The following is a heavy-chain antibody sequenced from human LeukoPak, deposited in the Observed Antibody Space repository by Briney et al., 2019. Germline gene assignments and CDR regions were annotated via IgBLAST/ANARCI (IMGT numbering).Heavy chain of an antibody. CDR3: AGQRRGGYDQYYFDY. J-gene: IGHJ4*02. Sequence: SETLSLTCAVYGGSFSGYYWSWIRQPPGKGLERIGEINHSGSTNYNPSLKSRVTISVDTSKNQFSLKLSSVTAADTAVYYCAGQRRGGYDQYYFDYWGQGTLVTVSS. D-gene: IGHD5-12*01. V-gene: IGHV4-34*01. CDR1: GGSFSGYY. CDR2: INHSGST.